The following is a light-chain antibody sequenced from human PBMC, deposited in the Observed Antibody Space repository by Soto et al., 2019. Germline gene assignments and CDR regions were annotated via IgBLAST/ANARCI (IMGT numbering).Light chain of an antibody. Sequence: SYELTQPPSVSVAPGKTATITCGGNNIGSKSVHWYQQRPGQAPVLVIYYDSDRPSGIPERFSGSNSGNTATLTISSVEAGDEADYYCHVWDNSSDHCVFGGGTKLTVL. V-gene: IGLV3-21*04. CDR3: HVWDNSSDHCV. CDR1: NIGSKS. CDR2: YDS. J-gene: IGLJ3*02.